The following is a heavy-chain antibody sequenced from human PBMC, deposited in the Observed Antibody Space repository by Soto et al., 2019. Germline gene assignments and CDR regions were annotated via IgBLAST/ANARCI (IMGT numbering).Heavy chain of an antibody. V-gene: IGHV3-30*14. Sequence: GGSLRLSCAASVFTFNNFAMHWVRQSPGKGLEWVSFISYDGTYKYYADSVRGRLTVYRDNSKSTLFLQMNSLKFEDTAVYVCANEVDVAFSSLQYGMDVWGQGTTVTVSS. D-gene: IGHD2-8*01. CDR3: ANEVDVAFSSLQYGMDV. J-gene: IGHJ6*02. CDR1: VFTFNNFA. CDR2: ISYDGTYK.